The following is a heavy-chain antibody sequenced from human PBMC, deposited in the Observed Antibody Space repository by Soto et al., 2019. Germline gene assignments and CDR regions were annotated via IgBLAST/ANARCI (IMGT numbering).Heavy chain of an antibody. J-gene: IGHJ6*02. CDR2: IYYSGST. CDR1: GFSISSCCYY. CDR3: ARDFGGYSYGKWYYYCIDF. D-gene: IGHD5-18*01. Sequence: PSETLSLTCAVSGFSISSCCYYWSCHRQHQGKGLEWIGYIYYSGSTYYNPSLKSRVTISVDTSKNQFSLKLSSVTAADTAVYYCARDFGGYSYGKWYYYCIDFWGQGTMVTVSS. V-gene: IGHV4-31*11.